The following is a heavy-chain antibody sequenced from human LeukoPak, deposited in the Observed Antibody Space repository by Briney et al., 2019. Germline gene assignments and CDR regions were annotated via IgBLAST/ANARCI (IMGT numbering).Heavy chain of an antibody. CDR3: ARERQLERLAFGKEGSAFDY. V-gene: IGHV3-21*01. D-gene: IGHD1-1*01. CDR2: ISSSSSYI. CDR1: GITFNSYT. Sequence: GGSLRLSCAASGITFNSYTMNWVRQAPGKGLEWVSSISSSSSYIYYAASVKGRFTISRDNAKNSLYLQMNRLRAEDTAVSYCARERQLERLAFGKEGSAFDYWGQGTLVTVSS. J-gene: IGHJ4*02.